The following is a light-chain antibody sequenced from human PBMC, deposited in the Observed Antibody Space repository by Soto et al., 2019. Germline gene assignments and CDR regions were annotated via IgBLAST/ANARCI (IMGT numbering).Light chain of an antibody. V-gene: IGKV3-15*01. CDR1: QSVSSN. Sequence: EIVMTQSPATLSVSPGDGATLSCRASQSVSSNLAWYQQKPGQAPRLLIYGASMRATGIPARFSGSASGTEFTRTISSLQSEDFAVYYCQQYNKWPLTFGPGTKVDF. CDR2: GAS. J-gene: IGKJ3*01. CDR3: QQYNKWPLT.